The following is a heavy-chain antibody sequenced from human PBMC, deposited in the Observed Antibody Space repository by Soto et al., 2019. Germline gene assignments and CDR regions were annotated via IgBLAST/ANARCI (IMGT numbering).Heavy chain of an antibody. CDR3: ARAFWSGYYLGWFDP. V-gene: IGHV1-2*04. CDR1: GYTFSDYY. CDR2: INPKSGDT. Sequence: GASVKVSCKASGYTFSDYYMHWVRQAPGQGLEWMGWINPKSGDTSYAQKFQGWVTMTRDTSISTGYMELSRLRSDDTAVYYCARAFWSGYYLGWFDPWGQGTLVTVSS. J-gene: IGHJ5*02. D-gene: IGHD3-3*01.